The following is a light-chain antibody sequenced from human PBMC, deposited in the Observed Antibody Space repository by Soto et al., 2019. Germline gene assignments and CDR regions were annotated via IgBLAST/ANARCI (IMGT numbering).Light chain of an antibody. CDR1: QSVTANY. V-gene: IGKV3-20*01. J-gene: IGKJ1*01. CDR2: GAS. Sequence: EIVLTQSPGTLSLSPGERATLSCRASQSVTANYLAWYQQKPGQAPRLLIFGASIGATGIPDRFSGSGSGTDLTLTISRLEPEDFAVYYCLQYGIPLWTFGQGTKVEIK. CDR3: LQYGIPLWT.